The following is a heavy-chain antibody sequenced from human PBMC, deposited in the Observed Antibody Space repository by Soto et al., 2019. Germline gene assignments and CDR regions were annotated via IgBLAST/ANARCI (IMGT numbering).Heavy chain of an antibody. CDR3: AKAGAGAGTYDAFDI. D-gene: IGHD6-19*01. CDR1: GFTFSSYA. CDR2: ISGSDDST. Sequence: EVQLLESGGGLVQPGGSLRLSCAASGFTFSSYAMGWVRQAPGKGLEWYSAISGSDDSTDYADSVKGRFTISRDYSKSTLYLQRSSLGAEDTAVYYCAKAGAGAGTYDAFDIWGQGTMVTVSS. V-gene: IGHV3-23*01. J-gene: IGHJ3*02.